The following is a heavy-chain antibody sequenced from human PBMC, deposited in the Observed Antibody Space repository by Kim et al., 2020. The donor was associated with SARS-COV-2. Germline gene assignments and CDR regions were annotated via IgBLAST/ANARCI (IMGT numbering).Heavy chain of an antibody. V-gene: IGHV3-7*01. D-gene: IGHD3-10*01. J-gene: IGHJ4*02. Sequence: GGSLRLSCAVSGFIFSSYWMSWVRQAPGKGLEWVSNIKQDGSEKYYVDSVKGRFTISRDNAKNSLYLQMNSLRAEDTAVYYCARGGGLRGLTLGYWGQGTLVTVSS. CDR2: IKQDGSEK. CDR1: GFIFSSYW. CDR3: ARGGGLRGLTLGY.